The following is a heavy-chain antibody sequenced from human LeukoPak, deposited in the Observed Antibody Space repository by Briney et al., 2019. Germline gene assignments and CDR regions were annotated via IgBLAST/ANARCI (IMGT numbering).Heavy chain of an antibody. J-gene: IGHJ6*02. CDR1: GGSFSGYY. V-gene: IGHV4-34*01. Sequence: KASETLSLTCAVYGGSFSGYYWSWIRQPPGKGLEWLGEINHSGSTNYNPSLKSRVTISVDTSKNQFSLKLSSVTAADTAVYYCARVPAAIPWYYYYGMDVWGQGTTVTVSS. CDR2: INHSGST. CDR3: ARVPAAIPWYYYYGMDV. D-gene: IGHD2-2*02.